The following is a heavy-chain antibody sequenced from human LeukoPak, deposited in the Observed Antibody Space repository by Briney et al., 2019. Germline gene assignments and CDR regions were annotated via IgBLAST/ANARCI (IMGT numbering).Heavy chain of an antibody. CDR1: GGSFSGYY. V-gene: IGHV4-34*01. CDR2: IHHSGNT. CDR3: VRRMADY. J-gene: IGHJ4*02. D-gene: IGHD5-24*01. Sequence: NASETLSLTCAVYGGSFSGYYWSWIRQPPGKGLEWIGEIHHSGNTNYNPSLKSRVTISVDTSKNQFSLKLSSVTAADTAVYYCVRRMADYWGQGTLVTVSS.